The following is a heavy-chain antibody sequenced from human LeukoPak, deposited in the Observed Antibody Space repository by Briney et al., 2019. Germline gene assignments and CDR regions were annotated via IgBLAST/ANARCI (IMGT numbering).Heavy chain of an antibody. J-gene: IGHJ4*02. Sequence: HSGGSLRLSCAASGFTFNNYAMSWVRQAPGKGLEWFSAISDSGGSTYYADSVQGRFTTSRDNSKNTLSLQMSSLRAEDTAVYYCAKGSRGSRPYYFDYWGQGTLVTVSS. CDR2: ISDSGGST. CDR3: AKGSRGSRPYYFDY. D-gene: IGHD2-15*01. CDR1: GFTFNNYA. V-gene: IGHV3-23*01.